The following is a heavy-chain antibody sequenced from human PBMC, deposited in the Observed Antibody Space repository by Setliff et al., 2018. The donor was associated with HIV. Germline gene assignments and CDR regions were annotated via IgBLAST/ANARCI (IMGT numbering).Heavy chain of an antibody. D-gene: IGHD3-9*01. Sequence: PGGSLRLSCAASGFTFSSNAMSWVRQAPGKGLEWVSGMTNNGGTTYYAESGKGRFTISRDSSRDTLYLQMNSLRVEDTALYYCAYSAVGVWPHYFDSWGQGTMVTVSS. CDR2: MTNNGGTT. V-gene: IGHV3-23*01. CDR3: AYSAVGVWPHYFDS. J-gene: IGHJ4*02. CDR1: GFTFSSNA.